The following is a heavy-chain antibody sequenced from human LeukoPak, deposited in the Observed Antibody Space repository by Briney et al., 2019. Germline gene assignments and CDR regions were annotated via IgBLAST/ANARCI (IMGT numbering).Heavy chain of an antibody. V-gene: IGHV4-34*01. CDR1: GGSFSGYY. CDR3: AGEVATNGPYYYYGMDV. D-gene: IGHD5-12*01. Sequence: SETLSLTCAVYGGSFSGYYWSWIRQPPGKGLEWIGEINHSGSTNYNTSLKSRVTISVDASKNQFSLKLSSVTAADTAVYYCAGEVATNGPYYYYGMDVWGQGTTVTVSS. J-gene: IGHJ6*02. CDR2: INHSGST.